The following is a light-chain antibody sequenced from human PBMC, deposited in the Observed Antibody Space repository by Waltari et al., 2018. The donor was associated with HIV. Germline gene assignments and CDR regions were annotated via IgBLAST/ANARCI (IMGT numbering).Light chain of an antibody. CDR1: QSVSSS. V-gene: IGKV3-15*01. Sequence: ERVMTQSPGTLSVSPGERVPLSCRASQSVSSSLAWYQQKPGQAPRLLIYDASTRATGIPARFSGSGSGTEFTLTISSLQSEDFAIYYCRQYNDWPPITFGQGTRLEIK. CDR2: DAS. CDR3: RQYNDWPPIT. J-gene: IGKJ5*01.